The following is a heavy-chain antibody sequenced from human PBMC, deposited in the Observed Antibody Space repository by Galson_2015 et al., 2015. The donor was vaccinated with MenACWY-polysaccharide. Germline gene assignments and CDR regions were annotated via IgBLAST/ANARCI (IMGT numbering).Heavy chain of an antibody. Sequence: SLRLSCAASGFTFSSYWMHWVRQAPGKGLVWVSRTNGDGGATDYADSVKGRFTISRDNAKNTLYLQMNSLRAEDTAVYYCARAGAKYYRGGNCFFNWFDPWGQGTLVTVSS. CDR3: ARAGAKYYRGGNCFFNWFDP. D-gene: IGHD2-15*01. V-gene: IGHV3-74*01. J-gene: IGHJ5*02. CDR1: GFTFSSYW. CDR2: TNGDGGAT.